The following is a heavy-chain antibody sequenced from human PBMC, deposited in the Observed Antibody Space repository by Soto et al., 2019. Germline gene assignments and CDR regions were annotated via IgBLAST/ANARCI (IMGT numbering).Heavy chain of an antibody. CDR1: GFTFSSYA. J-gene: IGHJ4*02. D-gene: IGHD6-19*01. CDR2: ISYNGGNK. V-gene: IGHV3-30-3*01. Sequence: QVQLVESGGGVVQPGRSLRLSCAASGFTFSSYAMRWVRQAPGKGLEWVTFISYNGGNKCYADSVKGRFTISRDNSKNTLYLQMNSLRAEDTAMYYCAREGEAGVAGTSFDYWGQGTLVTVSS. CDR3: AREGEAGVAGTSFDY.